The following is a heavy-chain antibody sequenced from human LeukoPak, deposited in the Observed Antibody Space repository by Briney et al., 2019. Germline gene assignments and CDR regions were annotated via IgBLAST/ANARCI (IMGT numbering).Heavy chain of an antibody. CDR3: ARGYCSSTSCYDAFDI. D-gene: IGHD2-2*01. J-gene: IGHJ3*02. CDR2: IYYSGST. CDR1: GGSISSSSYY. V-gene: IGHV4-39*07. Sequence: SETLSLTCTVSGGSISSSSYYWGWIRQPPGKGLEWIGSIYYSGSTNYNPSLKSRVTMSVDTSKNQFSLKLSSVTAADTAVYYCARGYCSSTSCYDAFDIWGQGTMVTVSS.